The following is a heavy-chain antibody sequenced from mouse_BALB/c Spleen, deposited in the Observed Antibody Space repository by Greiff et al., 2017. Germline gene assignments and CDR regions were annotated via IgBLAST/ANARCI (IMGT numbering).Heavy chain of an antibody. CDR1: GYTFTSYY. CDR3: TRGVYYRYDEYYLDY. Sequence: QVQLQQSGAELVKPGASVKLSCKASGYTFTSYYMYWVKQRPGQGLEWIGEINPSNGGTNFNEKFKSKATLTVDKSSSTAYMQLSSLTSEDSAVYYYTRGVYYRYDEYYLDYWGKGTTLTVSS. V-gene: IGHV1S81*02. CDR2: INPSNGGT. J-gene: IGHJ2*01. D-gene: IGHD2-12*01.